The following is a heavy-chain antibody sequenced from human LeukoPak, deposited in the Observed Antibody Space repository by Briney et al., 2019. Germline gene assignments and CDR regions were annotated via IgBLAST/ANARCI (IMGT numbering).Heavy chain of an antibody. CDR1: GGTISSSSFY. D-gene: IGHD3-10*01. V-gene: IGHV4-39*01. CDR2: IYYSGST. Sequence: SDTLSLTCTASGGTISSSSFYWGWIPQPPGKGLEWIGSIYYSGSTYYNRVLKSGVTITIDTSKNQYSLKQCSVTAADTAVYYCSRFGSSYYYYGMDVWGQGATVTVSS. J-gene: IGHJ6*02. CDR3: SRFGSSYYYYGMDV.